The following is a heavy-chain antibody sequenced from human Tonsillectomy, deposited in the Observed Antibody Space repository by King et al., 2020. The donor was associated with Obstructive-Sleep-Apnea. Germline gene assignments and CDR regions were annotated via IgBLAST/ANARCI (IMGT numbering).Heavy chain of an antibody. J-gene: IGHJ4*02. V-gene: IGHV3-7*04. CDR3: ARGLNYFDY. CDR1: GFTFSNYW. Sequence: VQLVESGGGLVQPGGSLRLSCAASGFTFSNYWMSWVRQAPGKGLEWVANIKQDGYKKNYVDSVKGRITISRDKAKNSLSLQMNSLRAEDTAVYYCARGLNYFDYWGQGTLVTVSS. CDR2: IKQDGYKK.